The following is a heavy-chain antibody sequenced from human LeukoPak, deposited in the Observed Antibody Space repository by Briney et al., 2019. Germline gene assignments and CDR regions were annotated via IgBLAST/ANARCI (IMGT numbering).Heavy chain of an antibody. CDR3: ARDPRVSCSGGSCYFA. D-gene: IGHD2-15*01. CDR1: GFTFSSYG. Sequence: PGRSLRLSCAASGFTFSSYGMHWVRQAPGKGLEWVAVIWYDGSNKYYADSVKGRFTISRDNSKNTLYLQMNSLRAEDTAVYYCARDPRVSCSGGSCYFAWGQGTLVTVSS. J-gene: IGHJ4*02. CDR2: IWYDGSNK. V-gene: IGHV3-33*01.